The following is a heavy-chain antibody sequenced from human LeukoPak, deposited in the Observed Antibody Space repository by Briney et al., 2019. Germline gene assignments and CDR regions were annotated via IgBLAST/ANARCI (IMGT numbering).Heavy chain of an antibody. D-gene: IGHD3-3*01. CDR3: ARSDWFDP. V-gene: IGHV3-23*01. Sequence: GGSLRLSCVASGITFSNYAVSWVRQAPEKGLDWVSVISGSAHKIRYADSVKGRFTISRDNAKNTLYLQMNSLRVEDTAVYYCARSDWFDPWGQGTLVTVSS. J-gene: IGHJ5*02. CDR1: GITFSNYA. CDR2: ISGSAHKI.